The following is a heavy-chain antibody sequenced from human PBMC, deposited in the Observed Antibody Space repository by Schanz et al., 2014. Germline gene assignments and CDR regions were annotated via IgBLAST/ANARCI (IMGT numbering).Heavy chain of an antibody. D-gene: IGHD1-1*01. CDR3: ARAHGNNWYGKGLDY. J-gene: IGHJ4*02. V-gene: IGHV3-NL1*01. CDR2: ISGSGGST. CDR1: GFIFSSYG. Sequence: QVQLVESGGGVVQPGRSLRLSCAASGFIFSSYGMHWVRQAPGKGLEWVSAISGSGGSTYYADSVKGRFTISRDNSKNTLYLQMNTLRAEDTAVYFCARAHGNNWYGKGLDYWGQGTQVTVSS.